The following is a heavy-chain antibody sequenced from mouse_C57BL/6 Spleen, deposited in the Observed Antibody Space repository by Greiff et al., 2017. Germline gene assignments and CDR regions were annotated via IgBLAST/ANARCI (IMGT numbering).Heavy chain of an antibody. J-gene: IGHJ2*01. Sequence: VQLQQPGTELVKPGASVKMSCKASGYTFTSYWMHWVKQRPGQGLEWIGNINPSNGGTNYNEKFKSKATLTVDKSSSTAYMQLRSLTSEYFAVYDCGHRRGGLHYDVFDTWVQGTTLTVSS. CDR2: INPSNGGT. CDR1: GYTFTSYW. V-gene: IGHV1-53*01. D-gene: IGHD2-4*01. CDR3: GHRRGGLHYDVFDT.